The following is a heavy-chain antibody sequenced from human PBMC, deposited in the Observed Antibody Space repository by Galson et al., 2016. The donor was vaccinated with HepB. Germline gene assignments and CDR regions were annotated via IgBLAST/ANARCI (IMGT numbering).Heavy chain of an antibody. CDR1: GYTLTSYY. Sequence: SVKVSCKASGYTLTSYYMNWVRQAPGQGLEWMGIINPSGVSTTYSQDFQGRVSMTRDTSTSTVYMELSSLRSEDTAVYYCARGGSTVITPPRRWFDFWGQGTLVTVSS. CDR3: ARGGSTVITPPRRWFDF. J-gene: IGHJ5*01. D-gene: IGHD4-23*01. CDR2: INPSGVST. V-gene: IGHV1-46*01.